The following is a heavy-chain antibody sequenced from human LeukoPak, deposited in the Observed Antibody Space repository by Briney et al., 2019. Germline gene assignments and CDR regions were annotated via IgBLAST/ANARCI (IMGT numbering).Heavy chain of an antibody. CDR2: ISHDGDNT. D-gene: IGHD4-17*01. J-gene: IGHJ4*02. CDR3: ARNSQTIDKYGDYRNPPDY. V-gene: IGHV3-30-3*01. CDR1: GFAFGSYA. Sequence: PGGSLRLSCEASGFAFGSYAMHWVRQAPGRGLEWVAVISHDGDNTNSGESVRGRFTLSRDNLKNTLYLQMNSLRGEDTALYYCARNSQTIDKYGDYRNPPDYWGQGTLVTVSS.